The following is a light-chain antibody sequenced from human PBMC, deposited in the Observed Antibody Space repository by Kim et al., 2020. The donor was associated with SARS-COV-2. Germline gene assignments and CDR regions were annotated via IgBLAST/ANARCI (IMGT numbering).Light chain of an antibody. CDR2: AAS. CDR3: QQYGSSRWT. CDR1: ESVFSSY. Sequence: SPGERATPSCRAIESVFSSYSAWYQHKPGQAPRLLIYAASNRATGIPDRFSGSGSGTDFTLTISRLEPEDSAVYYCQQYGSSRWTFGQGTKVDIK. J-gene: IGKJ1*01. V-gene: IGKV3-20*01.